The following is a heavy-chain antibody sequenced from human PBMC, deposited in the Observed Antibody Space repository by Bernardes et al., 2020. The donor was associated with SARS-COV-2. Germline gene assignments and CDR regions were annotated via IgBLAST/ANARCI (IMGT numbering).Heavy chain of an antibody. CDR3: AGDYAIFMLYSNRGMDV. CDR2: ISHAASTT. V-gene: IGHV3-30*03. J-gene: IGHJ6*02. D-gene: IGHD2-8*01. CDR1: GLDSNYRG. Sequence: GESLRLSCAASGLDSNYRGMHRVRQSPGKGLERVALISHAASTTFHAVSVQDRSSISRDNSKNTVYLHMKSLRVEDTAVYYCAGDYAIFMLYSNRGMDVWGQGTTVTVSS.